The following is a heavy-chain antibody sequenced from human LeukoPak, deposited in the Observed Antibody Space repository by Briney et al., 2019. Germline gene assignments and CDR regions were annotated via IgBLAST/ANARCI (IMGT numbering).Heavy chain of an antibody. CDR2: IYYSGST. V-gene: IGHV4-38-2*02. Sequence: PSETLSLTCTVSGYSISSGYYWGWIRQPPGKGLEWIGSIYYSGSTYYNPSLKSRVTISVDTSKNQFSLKLSSVTAADTAVYYCARDRAFDIWGQGTMVTVSS. J-gene: IGHJ3*02. CDR3: ARDRAFDI. CDR1: GYSISSGYY.